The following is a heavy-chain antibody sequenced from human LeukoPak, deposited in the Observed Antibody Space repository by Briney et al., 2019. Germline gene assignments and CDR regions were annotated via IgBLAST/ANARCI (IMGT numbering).Heavy chain of an antibody. J-gene: IGHJ4*02. D-gene: IGHD1-26*01. Sequence: GGSLRLSCAASGFTFSSYWISWVRQAPGKGLEWVANIKQDGSEKYYVDSVKGRFTISRDNAKNSLYLQMNSLRAEDTAVYYCARVQWELRGVGSYFGYCGQGTLVTVSS. CDR2: IKQDGSEK. CDR3: ARVQWELRGVGSYFGY. V-gene: IGHV3-7*04. CDR1: GFTFSSYW.